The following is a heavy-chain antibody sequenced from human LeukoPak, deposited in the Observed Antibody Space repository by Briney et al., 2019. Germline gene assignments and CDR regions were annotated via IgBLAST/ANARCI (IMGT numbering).Heavy chain of an antibody. V-gene: IGHV4-30-2*01. J-gene: IGHJ4*02. CDR2: IYHSGST. CDR3: ARVRLSRDQILPAIFDY. D-gene: IGHD2-2*01. Sequence: PSQTLSLTCTVSGGSISSGGYYWSWIRQPPGKGLEWIGYIYHSGSTYYNPSLKSRVTISVDTSKNQFSLRLSSVTAADTAVYYCARVRLSRDQILPAIFDYWGQGTLVTVSS. CDR1: GGSISSGGYY.